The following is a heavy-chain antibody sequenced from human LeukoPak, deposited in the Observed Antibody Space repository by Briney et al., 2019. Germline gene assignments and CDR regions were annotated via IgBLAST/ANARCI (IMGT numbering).Heavy chain of an antibody. J-gene: IGHJ5*02. CDR1: GYTFTSYD. D-gene: IGHD2-15*01. CDR2: MNPNSGNT. V-gene: IGHV1-8*01. Sequence: AASVKVSCKASGYTFTSYDIDWVRQATGQGLEWVGWMNPNSGNTGYAQKFQGRVTMTRNTSISTAYLELSSLRSEDTAVYYCARGRWWLSWFDPWGQGTLVTVSS. CDR3: ARGRWWLSWFDP.